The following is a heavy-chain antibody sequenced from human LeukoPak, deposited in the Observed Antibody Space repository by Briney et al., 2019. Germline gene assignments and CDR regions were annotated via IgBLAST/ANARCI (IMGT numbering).Heavy chain of an antibody. CDR3: ARRITFGGVIVIDWFDP. V-gene: IGHV4-34*01. Sequence: KPSETLSLTCAVYGGSFSGYYWSWIRQPPGKGLEWIGEINHSGSTNYNPSLKSRVTISVDTSKSQFSLKLSSVTAADTAVYYCARRITFGGVIVIDWFDPWGQGTLVTVSS. CDR1: GGSFSGYY. D-gene: IGHD3-16*02. J-gene: IGHJ5*02. CDR2: INHSGST.